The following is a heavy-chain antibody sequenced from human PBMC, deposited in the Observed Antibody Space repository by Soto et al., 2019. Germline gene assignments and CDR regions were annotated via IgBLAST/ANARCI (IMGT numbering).Heavy chain of an antibody. D-gene: IGHD6-13*01. CDR2: IYYSGST. CDR3: AGIIAEAGRWFDP. V-gene: IGHV4-39*01. Sequence: LSETLSLTCTVSGGSISSSSYYWGWIRQPPGKGLEWIGSIYYSGSTYYNPSLKSRVTISVDTSKNQFSLKLSSVTAADTAVYYCAGIIAEAGRWFDPWGQGTLVTVSS. CDR1: GGSISSSSYY. J-gene: IGHJ5*02.